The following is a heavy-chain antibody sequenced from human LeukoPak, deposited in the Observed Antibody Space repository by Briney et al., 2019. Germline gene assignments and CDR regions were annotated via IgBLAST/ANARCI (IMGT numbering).Heavy chain of an antibody. Sequence: GGSLRLSCAASGFTFTSYSMNWVRQAPGKGLEWVSYISSSTTTIYYADSVKGRFTISRDNSKNTLYLQMNSLRAEDTAVYYCAREPIAARRNFDYWGQGTLVTVSS. CDR3: AREPIAARRNFDY. CDR2: ISSSTTTI. V-gene: IGHV3-48*01. D-gene: IGHD6-6*01. J-gene: IGHJ4*02. CDR1: GFTFTSYS.